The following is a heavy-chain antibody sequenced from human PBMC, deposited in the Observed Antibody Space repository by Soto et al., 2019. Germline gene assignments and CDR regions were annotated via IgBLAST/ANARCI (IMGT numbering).Heavy chain of an antibody. CDR2: VNHSGTT. J-gene: IGHJ4*02. CDR1: GGSFSGYY. V-gene: IGHV4-34*01. D-gene: IGHD2-2*01. Sequence: QVQLQQWGAGLLKPSETLSLTCAVYGGSFSGYYWTWIRQSPEKGLEWIGEVNHSGTTYYNPSLNTRVPISVHTSKIQFYMKMSSVTAADTAVYYCARGIGYCSSINCYSSRPLRFDSWGQGTLVTVSS. CDR3: ARGIGYCSSINCYSSRPLRFDS.